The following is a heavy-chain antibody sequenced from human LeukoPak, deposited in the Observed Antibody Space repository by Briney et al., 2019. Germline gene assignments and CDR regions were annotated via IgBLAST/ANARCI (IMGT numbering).Heavy chain of an antibody. J-gene: IGHJ3*02. CDR3: ARGSMATKISGAFDI. Sequence: GGSLRLSCAASGFTFSSYAMHWVRQAPGKGLEWVAVISYDGSNKYYADSVKGRFTISRDNSKNTLYLQMNSLRAEDTAVYYCARGSMATKISGAFDIWGQGTMVTVSS. CDR1: GFTFSSYA. CDR2: ISYDGSNK. V-gene: IGHV3-30-3*01. D-gene: IGHD5-24*01.